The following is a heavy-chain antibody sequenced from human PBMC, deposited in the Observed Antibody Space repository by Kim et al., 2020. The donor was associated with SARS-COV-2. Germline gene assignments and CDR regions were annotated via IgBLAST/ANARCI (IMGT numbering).Heavy chain of an antibody. CDR3: ARDAGHVVVTEFDAFDI. Sequence: SVKVSCKASGGTFSSYAISWVRQAPGQGLEWMGRIIPILGIANYAQKFQGRVTITADKSTSTAYMELSSLRSEDTAVYYCARDAGHVVVTEFDAFDIWGQGTMVTVSS. CDR2: IIPILGIA. CDR1: GGTFSSYA. V-gene: IGHV1-69*04. J-gene: IGHJ3*02. D-gene: IGHD3-22*01.